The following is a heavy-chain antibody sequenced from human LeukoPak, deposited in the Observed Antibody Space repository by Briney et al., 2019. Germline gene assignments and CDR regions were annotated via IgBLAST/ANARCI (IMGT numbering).Heavy chain of an antibody. V-gene: IGHV1-69*06. CDR1: GGTFSNYG. Sequence: ASVKVSCTASGGTFSNYGVSWVRQAPGQGLEWMGEIIPIFHTANYAQKFQGRVTVTADKSTSTAYMELSSLRSDDTAVYYCASTTITQGVFDYWGQGTLVTVSS. J-gene: IGHJ4*02. CDR3: ASTTITQGVFDY. D-gene: IGHD5-12*01. CDR2: IIPIFHTA.